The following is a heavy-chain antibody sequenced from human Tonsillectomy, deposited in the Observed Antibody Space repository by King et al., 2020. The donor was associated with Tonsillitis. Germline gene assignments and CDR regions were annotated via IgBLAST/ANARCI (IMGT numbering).Heavy chain of an antibody. CDR2: IIPILDIT. Sequence: VQLVESGAEVKKPGSSVKVSCKASGGTFSSHSINWVRQAPGQGLEWMGRIIPILDITNYAQKVQGRVTITADKSTYTAYMELSSLRSEDTAVFYCAGDTGYYFDSWGQGSLVTVSS. CDR1: GGTFSSHS. V-gene: IGHV1-69*09. J-gene: IGHJ4*02. D-gene: IGHD2-8*02. CDR3: AGDTGYYFDS.